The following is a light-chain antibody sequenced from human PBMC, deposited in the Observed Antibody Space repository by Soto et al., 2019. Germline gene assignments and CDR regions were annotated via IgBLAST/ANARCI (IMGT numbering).Light chain of an antibody. V-gene: IGKV3-11*01. Sequence: ELVLTQSPATLSLSPGERATLSCRASQSIGSYLAWYQQKPGQAPRLLIYSTSNRATGIPARFSGSGSGTDFTLTIRSLETEDFAFYYCQQRSSWPFTFGPGTRVDVK. J-gene: IGKJ3*01. CDR3: QQRSSWPFT. CDR1: QSIGSY. CDR2: STS.